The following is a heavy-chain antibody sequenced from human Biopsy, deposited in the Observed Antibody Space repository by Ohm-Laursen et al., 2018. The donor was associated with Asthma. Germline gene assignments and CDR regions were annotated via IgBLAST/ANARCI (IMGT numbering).Heavy chain of an antibody. CDR1: GFTFSSYG. Sequence: SLRLSCTASGFTFSSYGMYWVRQAPGKGLEWVAVISYDGSNKYYADSVKGRFTISRDNSKNTLYLQMNSLRAEDTAVYYCAKDTEGRYDFWSGLSYNYYGMDVWGQRTTVTVSS. CDR2: ISYDGSNK. CDR3: AKDTEGRYDFWSGLSYNYYGMDV. V-gene: IGHV3-30*18. J-gene: IGHJ6*02. D-gene: IGHD3-3*01.